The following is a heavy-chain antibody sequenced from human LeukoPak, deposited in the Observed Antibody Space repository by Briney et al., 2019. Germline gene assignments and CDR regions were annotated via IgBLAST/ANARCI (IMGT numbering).Heavy chain of an antibody. CDR2: IKQDGSEK. J-gene: IGHJ4*02. V-gene: IGHV3-7*04. CDR1: GFTFSSYW. CDR3: ARGEVAIWDIRYYFDY. D-gene: IGHD5-24*01. Sequence: PGGSLRLSCAASGFTFSSYWMSWVRQAPGKGLEWVANIKQDGSEKYYVDSVRGRFTISRDNAKNSLYLQMNSLRAEDTAVYYCARGEVAIWDIRYYFDYWGQGALVTVSS.